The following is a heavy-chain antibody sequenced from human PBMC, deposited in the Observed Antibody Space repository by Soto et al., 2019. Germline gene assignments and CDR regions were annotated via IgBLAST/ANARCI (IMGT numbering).Heavy chain of an antibody. J-gene: IGHJ6*02. Sequence: SETLSVTCSVSGYSVSSSDYYGAWIRQPPGKGLEWIGSMLYSGLTYYNPSLKSRVTLSVDTSKNQFSVRLNSVTASDTAVYYCAPLTVSLSGPYGIHVWGQGTTVTVSS. CDR1: GYSVSSSDYY. CDR3: APLTVSLSGPYGIHV. CDR2: MLYSGLT. V-gene: IGHV4-39*01. D-gene: IGHD2-15*01.